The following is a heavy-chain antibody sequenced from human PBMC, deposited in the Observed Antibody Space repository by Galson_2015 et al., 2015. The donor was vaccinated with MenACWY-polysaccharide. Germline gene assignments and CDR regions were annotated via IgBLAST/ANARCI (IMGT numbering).Heavy chain of an antibody. CDR1: GLTFSSYG. J-gene: IGHJ4*02. D-gene: IGHD3-10*01. Sequence: SLRLSCAGSGLTFSSYGMGWVRQAPGKGLEWVSGLSPTTGNTYYADSVRGRFTISRDNSKNTLYLQMDSLRAEDTALYYCAKGAAHYGSGNYYVYWGQGTQVTGSS. V-gene: IGHV3-23*01. CDR3: AKGAAHYGSGNYYVY. CDR2: LSPTTGNT.